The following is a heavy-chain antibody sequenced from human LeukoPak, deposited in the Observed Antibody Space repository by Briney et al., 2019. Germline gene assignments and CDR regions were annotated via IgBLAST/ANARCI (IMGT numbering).Heavy chain of an antibody. D-gene: IGHD2-15*01. J-gene: IGHJ6*03. Sequence: RASVKVSCKISGYSVTRLSMHWVRQVGGRGLEWVGGFHPEEDRTVYAQKFQGRVTMTEDTSTNTAYMELSSLTSEDTAIYFCAKTISGGSKWSYYYYYMDVWGKGTAVTVSS. CDR3: AKTISGGSKWSYYYYYMDV. CDR2: FHPEEDRT. V-gene: IGHV1-24*01. CDR1: GYSVTRLS.